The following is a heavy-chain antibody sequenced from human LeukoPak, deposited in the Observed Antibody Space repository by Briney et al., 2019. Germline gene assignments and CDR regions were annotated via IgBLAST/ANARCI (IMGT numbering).Heavy chain of an antibody. Sequence: GRSLRLSCAASGFTFDDYAMHWVRQAPGKGLEWVSGISWNSGSIGYADSVKGRFTISRDNPQNTVYLQMNSLRAEDSALYYCTRFGDYGEYWGQGTLVTVSS. D-gene: IGHD3-10*01. CDR1: GFTFDDYA. CDR3: TRFGDYGEY. J-gene: IGHJ4*02. V-gene: IGHV3-9*01. CDR2: ISWNSGSI.